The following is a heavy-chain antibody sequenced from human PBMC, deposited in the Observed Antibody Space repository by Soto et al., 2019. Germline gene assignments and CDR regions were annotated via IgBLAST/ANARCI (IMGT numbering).Heavy chain of an antibody. CDR1: GFTFSDYY. D-gene: IGHD2-15*01. CDR2: ISSSGSTI. CDR3: ARGDLGYCSGGSCYPPRMDY. Sequence: PGGSLRLSCAASGFTFSDYYMSWIRQAPGKGLEWVSYISSSGSTIYYADSVEGRFTISRDNAKNSLYLQMNSLRAEDTAVYYWARGDLGYCSGGSCYPPRMDYWGQGTLVTVSS. J-gene: IGHJ4*02. V-gene: IGHV3-11*01.